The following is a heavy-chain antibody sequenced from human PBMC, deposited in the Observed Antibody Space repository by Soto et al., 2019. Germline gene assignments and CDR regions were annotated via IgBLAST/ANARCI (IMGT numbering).Heavy chain of an antibody. CDR3: ASRYGPYYYYGMDV. Sequence: GASVKVSCKASGYTFTGYYMHWVRQAPGQGLEWMGWINPNSGGANYAQKFQGRVTMTRDTSISTAYMELSRLRSDDTAVYYCASRYGPYYYYGMDVWGQGTTVTVSS. CDR2: INPNSGGA. D-gene: IGHD5-18*01. CDR1: GYTFTGYY. V-gene: IGHV1-2*02. J-gene: IGHJ6*02.